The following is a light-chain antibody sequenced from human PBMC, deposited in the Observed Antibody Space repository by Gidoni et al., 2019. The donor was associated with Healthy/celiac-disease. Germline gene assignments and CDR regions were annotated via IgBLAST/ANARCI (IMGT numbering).Light chain of an antibody. J-gene: IGKJ2*01. Sequence: DIQMTQSPSSLSASVGDRVTITCQASQDSSNYLDWYQQKPGKAPNLLIYDASNLEQGVPSRFSGSGAGKDYTFTISSLQPEDMATYYCQQYDNLPYTFGQGTKVEIK. CDR3: QQYDNLPYT. CDR1: QDSSNY. CDR2: DAS. V-gene: IGKV1-33*01.